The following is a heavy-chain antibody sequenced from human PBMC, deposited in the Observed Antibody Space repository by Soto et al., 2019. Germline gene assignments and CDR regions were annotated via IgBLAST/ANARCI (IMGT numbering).Heavy chain of an antibody. CDR1: GCSISSSNW. D-gene: IGHD6-19*01. V-gene: IGHV4-4*02. Sequence: PSETLSLPCAVSGCSISSSNWWSWVRQPPGKGLEWIGEIYHSGSTNYNPSLKSRVTISVDKSKNQFSLKLSSVTAADTAVYYCARDNTLRTVLPRIRHSSGWFIWGQGTLVTVSS. J-gene: IGHJ4*02. CDR2: IYHSGST. CDR3: ARDNTLRTVLPRIRHSSGWFI.